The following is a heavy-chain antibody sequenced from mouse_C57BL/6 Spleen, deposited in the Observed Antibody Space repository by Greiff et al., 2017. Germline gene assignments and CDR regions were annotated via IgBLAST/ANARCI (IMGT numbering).Heavy chain of an antibody. J-gene: IGHJ3*01. D-gene: IGHD1-1*01. CDR1: GYAFSSYW. CDR3: ARGDYYGSSYERFSY. Sequence: VQLQQSGAELVKPGASVKISCKASGYAFSSYWMNWVKQRPGTGLEWIGQIYPGDGDTNYNGKFKGKATLTADKSSSTAYMQLSSLTSEDSAVYFCARGDYYGSSYERFSYWGQGTLVTVSA. V-gene: IGHV1-80*01. CDR2: IYPGDGDT.